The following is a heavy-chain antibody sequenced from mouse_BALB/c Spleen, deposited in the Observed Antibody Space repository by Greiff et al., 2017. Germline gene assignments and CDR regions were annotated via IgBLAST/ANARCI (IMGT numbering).Heavy chain of an antibody. D-gene: IGHD6-5*01. CDR2: INPSTGYT. Sequence: QVHVKQSGAELAKPGASVKMSCKASGYTFTSYWMHWVKQRPGQGLEWIGYINPSTGYTEYNQKFKDKATLTADKSSSTAYMQLSSLTSEDSAVYYCARGPMTAWFVYWGQGTLVTVSA. V-gene: IGHV1-7*01. CDR3: ARGPMTAWFVY. J-gene: IGHJ3*01. CDR1: GYTFTSYW.